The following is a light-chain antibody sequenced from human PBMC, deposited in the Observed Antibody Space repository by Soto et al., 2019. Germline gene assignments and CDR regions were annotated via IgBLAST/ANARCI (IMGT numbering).Light chain of an antibody. CDR3: QQYNNWHPLT. Sequence: MTQSPVTLSVSPGERATLSCRASQFIGSNLAWYQQKPAQPPRLLIYDASTRATGIPARFSGSGSGTEFTHNISSLQSEDFALYYCQQYNNWHPLTFGGGTKVDIK. CDR1: QFIGSN. CDR2: DAS. V-gene: IGKV3-15*01. J-gene: IGKJ4*01.